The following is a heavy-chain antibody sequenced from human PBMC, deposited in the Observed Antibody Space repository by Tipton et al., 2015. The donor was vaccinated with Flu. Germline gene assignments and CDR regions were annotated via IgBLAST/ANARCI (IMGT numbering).Heavy chain of an antibody. CDR1: GFSISSGYY. CDR3: AKWSSSWWSFDY. D-gene: IGHD6-13*01. CDR2: IYYSGKS. V-gene: IGHV4-38-2*01. Sequence: TLSLTCAVSGFSISSGYYWGWIRQPPGKGLEWIGNIYYSGKSNYNPSLKSRVTMSVDTSKNQVSLNLSSVTAADTAVYYCAKWSSSWWSFDYWGQGALVTVSS. J-gene: IGHJ4*02.